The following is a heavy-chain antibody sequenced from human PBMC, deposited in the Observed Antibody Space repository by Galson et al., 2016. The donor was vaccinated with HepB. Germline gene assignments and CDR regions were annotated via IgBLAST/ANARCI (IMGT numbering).Heavy chain of an antibody. V-gene: IGHV3-30*18. CDR3: AKGQQLAYFDY. CDR1: GFTFSSYG. Sequence: SLRLSCAASGFTFSSYGMHWVRQAPGKGLEWVALISYDGRKKYYADSVKGRFTISRDNSKNTYLQMNSLRAEDTAVYYCAKGQQLAYFDYWGQGTLVTVSS. D-gene: IGHD6-13*01. J-gene: IGHJ4*02. CDR2: ISYDGRKK.